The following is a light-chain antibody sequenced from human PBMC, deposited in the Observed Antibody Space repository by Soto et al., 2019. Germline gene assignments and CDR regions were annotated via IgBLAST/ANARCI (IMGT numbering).Light chain of an antibody. V-gene: IGKV3-20*01. Sequence: EIVLTQSPGTLSLSPGERATLSCRASQNVSSNYLAWYQQKPGQAPRLLIYGASFRATGIPDRFSGSGSGTDFTLTISRLEPEDFAVYYCQQYGSSGTFGQGTKVDIK. CDR2: GAS. CDR1: QNVSSNY. J-gene: IGKJ1*01. CDR3: QQYGSSGT.